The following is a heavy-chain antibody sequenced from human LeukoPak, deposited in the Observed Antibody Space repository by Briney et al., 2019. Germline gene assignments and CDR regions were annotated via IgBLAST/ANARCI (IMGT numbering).Heavy chain of an antibody. CDR1: GFTFSSYG. CDR3: ARSQPLRITMIVVVTPLAL. V-gene: IGHV3-23*01. D-gene: IGHD3-22*01. Sequence: PGGSLRLSCAASGFTFSSYGMSWVRQAPGKGLEWVSGISGSGGSTYYVDSVKGRFTISRDNSKNTLYLQMNSLRAEDTAVYYCARSQPLRITMIVVVTPLALWGQGTLVTVSS. J-gene: IGHJ4*02. CDR2: ISGSGGST.